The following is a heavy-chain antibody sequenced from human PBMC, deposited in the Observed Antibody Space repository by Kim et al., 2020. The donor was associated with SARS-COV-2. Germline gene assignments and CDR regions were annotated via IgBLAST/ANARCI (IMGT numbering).Heavy chain of an antibody. CDR3: ARWYGSGSYPTLDY. D-gene: IGHD3-10*01. CDR2: ISSSSSYT. V-gene: IGHV3-11*03. CDR1: GFTFSDYY. Sequence: GGSLRLSCAASGFTFSDYYMSWIRQAPGKGLEWVSYISSSSSYTNYADSVKGRFTISRDNAKNSLYLQMNSLRAEDTAVYYWARWYGSGSYPTLDYWGQGTLVTVSS. J-gene: IGHJ4*02.